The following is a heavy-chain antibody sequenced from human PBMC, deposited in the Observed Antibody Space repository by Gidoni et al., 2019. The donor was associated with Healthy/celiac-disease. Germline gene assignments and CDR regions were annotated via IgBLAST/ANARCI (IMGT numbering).Heavy chain of an antibody. J-gene: IGHJ6*02. D-gene: IGHD2-2*01. V-gene: IGHV1-8*01. Sequence: QVQLVQSGAVVKKPGASVKVSCKASGYTFTSYDINWVRQATGQGLEWMGWMNPNSGNTGYARESQGRVNMTGSTSISTAYMELSSLRAEDTAVYYCARGLTAAPFGYCNYGMDVWGQGTTVTVSS. CDR1: GYTFTSYD. CDR2: MNPNSGNT. CDR3: ARGLTAAPFGYCNYGMDV.